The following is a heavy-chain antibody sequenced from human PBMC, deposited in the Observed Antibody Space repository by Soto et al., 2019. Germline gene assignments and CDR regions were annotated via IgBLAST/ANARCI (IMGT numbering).Heavy chain of an antibody. J-gene: IGHJ5*02. CDR3: AKWGLIGETGYYLGSELSWFDP. D-gene: IGHD3-9*01. CDR1: GFTFSGYA. Sequence: GGSLRLSCAASGFTFSGYAMSWVRQAPGKGLEWVSAISGSGGSTYYADSVRGRFTISRDNSKNTLYLQMNSLRAEDTAVYYCAKWGLIGETGYYLGSELSWFDPWGQGTLVTVSS. V-gene: IGHV3-23*01. CDR2: ISGSGGST.